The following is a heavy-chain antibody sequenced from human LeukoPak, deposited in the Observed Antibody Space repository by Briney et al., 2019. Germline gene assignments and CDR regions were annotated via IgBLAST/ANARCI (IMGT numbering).Heavy chain of an antibody. Sequence: GGSLRLSCAASGFTFSSYGMNWVRQAPGKGLEWVSSISSSSTYIYYADSVKGRFTISRDNAKASLYLQMNSLRAEDTAVYYCARLRELPLSYYYYYMDVWGKGTTVTVSS. CDR2: ISSSSTYI. D-gene: IGHD1-26*01. V-gene: IGHV3-21*01. J-gene: IGHJ6*03. CDR1: GFTFSSYG. CDR3: ARLRELPLSYYYYYMDV.